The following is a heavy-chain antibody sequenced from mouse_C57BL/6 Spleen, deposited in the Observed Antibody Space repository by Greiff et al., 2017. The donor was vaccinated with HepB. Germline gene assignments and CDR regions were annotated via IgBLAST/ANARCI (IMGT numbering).Heavy chain of an antibody. J-gene: IGHJ4*01. Sequence: VQLQQSGAELVRPGASVKLSCTASGFNIKDDYMHWVKQRPEQGLEWIGWIDPENGDTEYASKFQGKATITADTSSNTAYLQLSSLTSEDTAVYYCTTGWDALYYAMDYWGQGTSVTVSS. CDR2: IDPENGDT. V-gene: IGHV14-4*01. CDR1: GFNIKDDY. D-gene: IGHD4-1*01. CDR3: TTGWDALYYAMDY.